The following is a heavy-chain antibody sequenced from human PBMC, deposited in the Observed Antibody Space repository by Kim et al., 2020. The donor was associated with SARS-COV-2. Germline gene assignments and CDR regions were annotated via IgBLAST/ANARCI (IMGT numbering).Heavy chain of an antibody. CDR2: IYYSGST. CDR1: GGSISSYY. D-gene: IGHD6-13*01. CDR3: ARTGYSSSWYWFDP. Sequence: SETLSLTCTVSGGSISSYYWSWIRQPPGKGLEWIGYIYYSGSTNYNPSLKSRVTISVDTSKNQFSLKLSSVTAADTAVYYCARTGYSSSWYWFDPWGQGTLVTVSA. V-gene: IGHV4-59*01. J-gene: IGHJ5*02.